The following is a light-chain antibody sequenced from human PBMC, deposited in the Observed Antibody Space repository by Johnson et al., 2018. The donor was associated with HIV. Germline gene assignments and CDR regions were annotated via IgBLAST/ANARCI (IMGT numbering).Light chain of an antibody. V-gene: IGLV1-51*01. Sequence: QSVLTQPPSVSAAPGQKVTISCSGSSSNIGNNYVSWYQQLPGTAPRLLIYGNNKRPSGIPDRFSGSKSGTSATLGITGLQTGDEADYYCGTWDSGLSPYVFGTGTKVTVL. CDR1: SSNIGNNY. CDR2: GNN. J-gene: IGLJ1*01. CDR3: GTWDSGLSPYV.